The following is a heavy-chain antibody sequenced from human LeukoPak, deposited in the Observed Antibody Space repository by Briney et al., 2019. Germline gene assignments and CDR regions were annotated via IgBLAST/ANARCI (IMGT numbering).Heavy chain of an antibody. Sequence: SGTPSLTCTVSGGSISSYYRRWVRQPPREGLGWVGGFFFSGGANYNPSLKSRVTISVDTSKNQFSLKLSSVTAADTAVYYCARRGGNTEIYPGNTILPHYGMDVWGQGTTVTVSS. CDR2: FFFSGGA. D-gene: IGHD3-9*01. CDR1: GGSISSYY. V-gene: IGHV4-59*08. CDR3: ARRGGNTEIYPGNTILPHYGMDV. J-gene: IGHJ6*02.